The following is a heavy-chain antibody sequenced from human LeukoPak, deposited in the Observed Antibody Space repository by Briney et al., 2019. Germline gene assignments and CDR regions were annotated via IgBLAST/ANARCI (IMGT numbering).Heavy chain of an antibody. CDR3: ASTCTSSWSYHDAFDI. J-gene: IGHJ3*02. CDR1: GFTVSSNY. D-gene: IGHD6-13*01. V-gene: IGHV3-66*01. CDR2: IYSGGST. Sequence: GGSLRLSCAASGFTVSSNYMSWVRQAPGKGLEWVSVIYSGGSTYYADSVKGRFTISRDNSKNTLYLQMNSLRAEDTAVYYCASTCTSSWSYHDAFDIWGQGTMVTVSS.